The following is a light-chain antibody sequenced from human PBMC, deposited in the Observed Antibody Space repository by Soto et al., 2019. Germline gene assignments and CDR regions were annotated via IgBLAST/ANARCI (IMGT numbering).Light chain of an antibody. V-gene: IGKV4-1*01. Sequence: DIGLTQSPDSLAVSLGESATINFKSIQSVLYSSDKKNYLAWYQQKPGQPPKLLTYWASTRGSGVPDRFSGSGSGTDFTLTISSLQPEDVGTYYCQNYNRAPITFGQGTRLEIK. J-gene: IGKJ5*01. CDR1: QSVLYSSDKKNY. CDR3: QNYNRAPIT. CDR2: WAS.